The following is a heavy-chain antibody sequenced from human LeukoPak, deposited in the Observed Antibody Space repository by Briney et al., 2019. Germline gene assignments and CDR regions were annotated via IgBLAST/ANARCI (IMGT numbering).Heavy chain of an antibody. CDR1: GFTFSSYA. V-gene: IGHV3-23*01. J-gene: IGHJ5*02. Sequence: GGSLRLSCAASGFTFSSYAMSWVRQAPGKGLEWVSVTSGSGGSTYYADSVKGRFTISRDNSKNTLYLQMNSLRAEDTAVYYCAKVPADVAATGWFDPWGQGTLVTVSS. CDR3: AKVPADVAATGWFDP. CDR2: TSGSGGST. D-gene: IGHD2-15*01.